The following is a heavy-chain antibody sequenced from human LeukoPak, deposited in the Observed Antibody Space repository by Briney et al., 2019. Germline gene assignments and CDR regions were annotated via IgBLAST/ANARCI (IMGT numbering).Heavy chain of an antibody. CDR1: GDSFSGYY. Sequence: KASETLSLTCAVYGDSFSGYYWSWLRQPPGKGLEWLAEINHRGTTHYNPSLKSRVNISADTSKNQFSLHLDSVTAADTAVYYCARSWAGMYYPFYYFDYWGQGTLVSVSS. CDR2: INHRGTT. D-gene: IGHD1-26*01. CDR3: ARSWAGMYYPFYYFDY. J-gene: IGHJ4*02. V-gene: IGHV4-34*01.